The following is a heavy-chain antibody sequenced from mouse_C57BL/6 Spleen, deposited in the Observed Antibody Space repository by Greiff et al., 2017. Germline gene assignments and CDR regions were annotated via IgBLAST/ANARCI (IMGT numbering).Heavy chain of an antibody. Sequence: EVQLQQSGAELVRPGASVKLSCTASGFNIKDDYMHWVKQRPEQGLEWIGWIDPENGDTEYASKFKGKATITADTSSNTAYLQLSSLTSEDTAVYDCTVTGTGKAWFAYWGQGTLVTVSA. V-gene: IGHV14-4*01. CDR1: GFNIKDDY. CDR3: TVTGTGKAWFAY. D-gene: IGHD4-1*01. J-gene: IGHJ3*01. CDR2: IDPENGDT.